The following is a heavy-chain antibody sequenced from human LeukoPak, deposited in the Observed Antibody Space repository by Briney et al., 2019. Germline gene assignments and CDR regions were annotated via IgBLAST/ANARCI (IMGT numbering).Heavy chain of an antibody. V-gene: IGHV3-7*03. D-gene: IGHD6-13*01. CDR2: IKQDGSEK. CDR1: EFSFSSYW. J-gene: IGHJ3*02. CDR3: AKDSRAAADPGAFDI. Sequence: GGSLRLSCAASEFSFSSYWMSWVRQAPGKGLEWVANIKQDGSEKYYVDSVKGRFTISRDNAKNSLYLQMNSLRAEDMALYYCAKDSRAAADPGAFDIWGQGTMVTVSS.